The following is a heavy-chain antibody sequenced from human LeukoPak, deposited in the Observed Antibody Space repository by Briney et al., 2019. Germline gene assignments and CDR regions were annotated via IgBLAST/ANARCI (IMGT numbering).Heavy chain of an antibody. Sequence: PGGSLRLSCAASGFTVSSNYMSWVRQAPGKGLEWVSVIYSGGSTDYADSVKGRFTISRDNSKSTLYLQMNNLRAEDTAVYYCAKHWSYCSTTSCFFNYYYYYMDVWGKGTTVTVSS. D-gene: IGHD2-2*01. CDR2: IYSGGST. V-gene: IGHV3-53*01. J-gene: IGHJ6*03. CDR3: AKHWSYCSTTSCFFNYYYYYMDV. CDR1: GFTVSSNY.